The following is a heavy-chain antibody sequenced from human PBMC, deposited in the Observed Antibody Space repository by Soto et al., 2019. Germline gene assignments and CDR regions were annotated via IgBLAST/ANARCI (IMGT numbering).Heavy chain of an antibody. D-gene: IGHD6-13*01. J-gene: IGHJ4*02. CDR1: GGSMRNYF. CDR2: IHYSGTT. Sequence: LSLTCTVSGGSMRNYFWTWIRQPPGKGLEWIGYIHYSGTTSFFPSYNPSLRSRVTISEDTSKNQFSLKLLSVTTADTAVYFCAAGEASSRNLAPYYLDFWGQGTLVTVSS. V-gene: IGHV4-59*01. CDR3: AAGEASSRNLAPYYLDF.